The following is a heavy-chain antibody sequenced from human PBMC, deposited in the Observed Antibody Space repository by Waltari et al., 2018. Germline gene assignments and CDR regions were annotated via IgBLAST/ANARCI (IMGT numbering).Heavy chain of an antibody. D-gene: IGHD6-19*01. V-gene: IGHV1-2*02. Sequence: QVQLVPSGAEVKKPGASVEVACKASGYTFTRHYMHWVRQAPGKGLEWMGWIKPNSGGTNYAQKCQGRVTMTRDTSISTAYMELSRLRSDDTAVYYCARTVAVAGTSEFDYWGQGTLVTVSS. CDR2: IKPNSGGT. CDR1: GYTFTRHY. CDR3: ARTVAVAGTSEFDY. J-gene: IGHJ4*02.